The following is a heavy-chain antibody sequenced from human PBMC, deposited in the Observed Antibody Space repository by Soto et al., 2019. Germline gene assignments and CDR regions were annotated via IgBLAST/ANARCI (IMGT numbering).Heavy chain of an antibody. CDR1: GRSISSSNW. CDR2: IYHNGST. D-gene: IGHD6-6*01. CDR3: ARDAGYSSSWGYYYYYGMDV. V-gene: IGHV4-4*02. J-gene: IGHJ6*02. Sequence: PSETLSLTCAVSGRSISSSNWWSWVRQPPGKGLEWIGEIYHNGSTNYNPTLKSQVTISVDKSKNQFSLKLSSVIAADTALYYCARDAGYSSSWGYYYYYGMDVWGQGTTVT.